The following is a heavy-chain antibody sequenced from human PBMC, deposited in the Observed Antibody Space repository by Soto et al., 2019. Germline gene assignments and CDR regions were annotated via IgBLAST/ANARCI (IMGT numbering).Heavy chain of an antibody. CDR1: GGSISSGDYY. D-gene: IGHD3-22*01. Sequence: QVQLQESGPGLVKPSQTLSLTCTVSGGSISSGDYYWSWIRQPPGKGLEWIGYLCSRGGTYYNPSLKSRVTMAVDTSKSQCSLKLTSVTAADTAVYYCARSYDSSGYNWFGPWGQGTLVTVSS. CDR3: ARSYDSSGYNWFGP. CDR2: LCSRGGT. V-gene: IGHV4-30-4*01. J-gene: IGHJ5*02.